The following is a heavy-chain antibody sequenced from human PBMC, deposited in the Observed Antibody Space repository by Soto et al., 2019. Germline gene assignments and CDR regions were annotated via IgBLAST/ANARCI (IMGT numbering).Heavy chain of an antibody. D-gene: IGHD5-12*01. V-gene: IGHV3-33*01. CDR2: IWYEGGNK. CDR3: ASDGLATIAY. Sequence: QVQLVASGGGVVQPGRSLRLSCAASGFTVNSYSMHWVRQAPGKGLEWVAVIWYEGGNKYYTDSVKGRFTISRDNSKNSLYLQMDSLRAEDTAVYYCASDGLATIAYWGQGTLVTVSS. CDR1: GFTVNSYS. J-gene: IGHJ4*02.